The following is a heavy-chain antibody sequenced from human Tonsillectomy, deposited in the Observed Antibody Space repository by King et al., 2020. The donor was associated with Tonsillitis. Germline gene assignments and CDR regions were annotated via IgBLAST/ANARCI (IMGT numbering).Heavy chain of an antibody. D-gene: IGHD3-9*01. CDR1: GYTFTNYG. CDR3: ARIDTIFSLEYFMDV. J-gene: IGHJ6*03. V-gene: IGHV1-18*01. Sequence: QLVQSGPEVKKPGASVRVSCKASGYTFTNYGISWVRQAPGQGLEWMGWTRSYHSDTNYAQKFQGRLTLTTDTSTSTAYMDLRSLRSDDPAVYYCARIDTIFSLEYFMDVWGKGTTVTVSS. CDR2: TRSYHSDT.